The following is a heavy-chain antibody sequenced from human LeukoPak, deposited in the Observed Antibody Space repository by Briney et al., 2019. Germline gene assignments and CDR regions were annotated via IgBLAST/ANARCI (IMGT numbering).Heavy chain of an antibody. Sequence: ASVKDSCKASGYTFTSYDINWVRQAAGQGHEGMGWMNPNRGNTDYSQKFQGRVTIIRNTCIRTAYMERSSLRSEDTAVYYCARGPRLRFLEWLLSDYYYYYMDVWGKGTTVTVSS. CDR1: GYTFTSYD. J-gene: IGHJ6*03. D-gene: IGHD3-3*01. CDR2: MNPNRGNT. CDR3: ARGPRLRFLEWLLSDYYYYYMDV. V-gene: IGHV1-8*03.